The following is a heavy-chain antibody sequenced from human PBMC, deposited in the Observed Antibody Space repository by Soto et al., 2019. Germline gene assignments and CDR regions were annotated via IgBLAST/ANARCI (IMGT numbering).Heavy chain of an antibody. CDR2: IYYSGST. V-gene: IGHV4-31*03. CDR3: ARAAGYSSGLYYYGMDV. Sequence: TLSLTCTVSGGSISSGGYYWSWIRQHPGKGLEWIGHIYYSGSTYYNPSLKSRVTISVDTSKNQFSLKLSSVTAADTAVYYCARAAGYSSGLYYYGMDVWGQGTTVTVSS. CDR1: GGSISSGGYY. D-gene: IGHD5-18*01. J-gene: IGHJ6*02.